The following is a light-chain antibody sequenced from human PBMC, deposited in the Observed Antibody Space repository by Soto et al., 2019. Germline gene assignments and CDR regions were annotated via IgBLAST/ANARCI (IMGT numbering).Light chain of an antibody. V-gene: IGKV3-15*01. CDR2: GAS. CDR3: QQYNNWPPFT. J-gene: IGKJ3*01. CDR1: QSVSRS. Sequence: EIVMTQSPATLSVSPGERVTLSCRAGQSVSRSLAWYQQKPGQAPRLLIYGASTRATGIPARFSGSGSGTEFTLTISSLQSEDFAVYYCQQYNNWPPFTFGPGTKVDIK.